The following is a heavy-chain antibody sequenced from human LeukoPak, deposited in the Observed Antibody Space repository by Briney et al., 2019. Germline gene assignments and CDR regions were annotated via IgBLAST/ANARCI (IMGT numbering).Heavy chain of an antibody. Sequence: TLSLTCTVSGGSISSGSYYWSWIRQPAGKGLEWIGRIYTSGSTNYNPSLKSRVTISVDTSKNQFSLKLSSATAADTAVYYCARVGPVYYYYMDVWGKGTTVTVSS. J-gene: IGHJ6*03. CDR1: GGSISSGSYY. V-gene: IGHV4-61*02. CDR2: IYTSGST. D-gene: IGHD3-16*01. CDR3: ARVGPVYYYYMDV.